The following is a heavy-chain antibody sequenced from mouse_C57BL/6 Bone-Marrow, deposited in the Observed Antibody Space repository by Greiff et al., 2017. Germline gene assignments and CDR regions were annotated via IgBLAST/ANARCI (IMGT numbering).Heavy chain of an antibody. CDR3: ERRRWYLDV. V-gene: IGHV5-15*04. CDR2: ISNLAYSI. CDR1: GFTFSDYG. Sequence: DVQLVESGGGLVQPGGSLKLSCAASGFTFSDYGMAWVRQAPRKGPEWVAFISNLAYSIYYADTVTGRFTISRENAKNTLYLEMSSLRSEDTAMYYCERRRWYLDVWGTGTTVTVSS. J-gene: IGHJ1*03.